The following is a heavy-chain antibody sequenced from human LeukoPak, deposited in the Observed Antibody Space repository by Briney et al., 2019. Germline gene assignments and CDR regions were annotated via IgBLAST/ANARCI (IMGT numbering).Heavy chain of an antibody. V-gene: IGHV5-51*01. J-gene: IGHJ4*02. CDR3: AKWLGSSWYY. CDR2: IYPGDSET. Sequence: ESLKISCKGSGYSFTSYWIGWVRQMSGKSLEWMGIIYPGDSETRYSPSFQGQVTISADKSISTAYLQWSSLKASDPAIYYCAKWLGSSWYYWGQGTLVTVSS. D-gene: IGHD6-13*01. CDR1: GYSFTSYW.